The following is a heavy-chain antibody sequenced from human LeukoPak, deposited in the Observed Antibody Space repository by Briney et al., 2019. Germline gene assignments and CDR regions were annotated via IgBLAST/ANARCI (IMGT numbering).Heavy chain of an antibody. V-gene: IGHV3-30*18. D-gene: IGHD3-22*01. J-gene: IGHJ4*02. CDR3: AKALDYYDSSGYSPPDY. Sequence: GGSLRLSCAASGFTFSSYGMHWVRQAPGKGLEWVAVKSYDGSNKYYADSVKGRFTISRDNSKNTLYLQMNSLRAEDTAVYYCAKALDYYDSSGYSPPDYWGQGTLVTVSS. CDR1: GFTFSSYG. CDR2: KSYDGSNK.